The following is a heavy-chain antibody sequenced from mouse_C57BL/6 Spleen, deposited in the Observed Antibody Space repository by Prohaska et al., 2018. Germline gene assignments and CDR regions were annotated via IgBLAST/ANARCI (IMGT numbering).Heavy chain of an antibody. D-gene: IGHD1-1*01. V-gene: IGHV1-82*01. CDR1: GYAFSSSW. J-gene: IGHJ2*01. CDR2: IYPGDGDT. CDR3: ARGTTVVATGFDY. Sequence: QVQLQQSGPELVKPGASVKISCKASGYAFSSSWMNWVKQRPGKGLEWIGRIYPGDGDTNYNGKFKGKATLTADKSSSTAYMQRSSLTSEDSAVYFCARGTTVVATGFDYWGQGTTLTVSS.